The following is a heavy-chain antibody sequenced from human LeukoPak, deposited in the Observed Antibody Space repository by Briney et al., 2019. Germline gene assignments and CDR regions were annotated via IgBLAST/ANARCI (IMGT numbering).Heavy chain of an antibody. CDR1: GFTFSSYG. V-gene: IGHV3-33*01. J-gene: IGHJ4*02. D-gene: IGHD6-19*01. CDR2: IWYDGSNK. Sequence: GGSLRLSCAASGFTFSSYGMHWVRQAPGKGLEWVAVIWYDGSNKYYADSVKGRLTISRDNSKNTLYLQMNSLRAEDTAVYYCARCSRDSSGQPLEYYLDYWGQGTLVTVSS. CDR3: ARCSRDSSGQPLEYYLDY.